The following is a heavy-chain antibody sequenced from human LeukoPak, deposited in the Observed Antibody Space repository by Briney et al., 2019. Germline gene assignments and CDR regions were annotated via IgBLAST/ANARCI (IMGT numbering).Heavy chain of an antibody. CDR3: ARSYGSGTDFDY. J-gene: IGHJ4*02. Sequence: PSETLSLTCTVSGGSISSSSYYWGWIRQPPGKGLEWIGSIYYSGSTYYNPSLKSRVTISVDTSKNQFSLKLSSVTAADTAVYYCARSYGSGTDFDYWGQGTLVTVSS. CDR2: IYYSGST. CDR1: GGSISSSSYY. V-gene: IGHV4-39*01. D-gene: IGHD3-10*01.